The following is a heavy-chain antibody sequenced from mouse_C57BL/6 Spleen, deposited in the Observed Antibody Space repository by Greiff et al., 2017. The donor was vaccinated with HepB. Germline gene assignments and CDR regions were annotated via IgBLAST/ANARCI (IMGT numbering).Heavy chain of an antibody. D-gene: IGHD4-1*01. CDR2: ISSGGSYT. CDR1: GFTFSSYG. Sequence: DVKLVESGGDLVKPGGSLKLSCAASGFTFSSYGMSWVRQTPDKRLEWVATISSGGSYTYYPDSVKGRFTISRDNAKNTLYLQMSSLKSEDTAMYYCARHKVGPRAYYFDYWGQGTTLTVSS. V-gene: IGHV5-6*02. CDR3: ARHKVGPRAYYFDY. J-gene: IGHJ2*01.